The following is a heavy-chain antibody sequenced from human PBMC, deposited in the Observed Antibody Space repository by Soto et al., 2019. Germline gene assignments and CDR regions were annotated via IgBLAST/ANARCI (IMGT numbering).Heavy chain of an antibody. D-gene: IGHD4-17*01. Sequence: SETLSLTCTVSGGSISSYYWSWIRQPAGKGLEWIGRIYTSGSTNYNPSLKSRVTMSVDTSKNQFSLKLSSVTAADTAVYYCARDLVPYGDYVSGFDPWGQGTLVTVSS. J-gene: IGHJ5*02. CDR2: IYTSGST. CDR3: ARDLVPYGDYVSGFDP. CDR1: GGSISSYY. V-gene: IGHV4-4*07.